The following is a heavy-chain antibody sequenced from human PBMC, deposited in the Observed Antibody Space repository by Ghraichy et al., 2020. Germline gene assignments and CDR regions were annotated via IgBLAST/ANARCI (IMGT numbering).Heavy chain of an antibody. J-gene: IGHJ4*02. D-gene: IGHD3-10*01. Sequence: GGSLRLSCAASGFTFSSYGMTWVRQAPGKGLEWVSSISSSSSHIYYADSVKGRFTISRDNAMKSIYLQMNRLRVEDTATYYCVRADGSGSFYYWGQGTLVTVSS. CDR1: GFTFSSYG. V-gene: IGHV3-21*01. CDR3: VRADGSGSFYY. CDR2: ISSSSSHI.